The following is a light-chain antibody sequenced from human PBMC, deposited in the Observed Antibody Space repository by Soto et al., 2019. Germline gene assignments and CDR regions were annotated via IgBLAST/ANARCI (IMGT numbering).Light chain of an antibody. J-gene: IGKJ1*01. CDR3: LQNYNDPRT. CDR1: QGIRND. CDR2: AAS. V-gene: IGKV1-6*01. Sequence: AIQMTQSPSFLSASVGDRVTITCRASQGIRNDLGWYQQKPGKAPKLLIYAASSLQSGVPSRFSGSGSGTDFSLTISSLQPEDYATYYCLQNYNDPRTFGQGTKVEIK.